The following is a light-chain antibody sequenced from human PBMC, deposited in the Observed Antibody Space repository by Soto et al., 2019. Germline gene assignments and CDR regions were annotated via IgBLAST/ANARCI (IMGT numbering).Light chain of an antibody. Sequence: QSVLTQPASVSGSPGQSITISCTGTSSDVGGYNYVSWYQQHPGKAPKLMIYEVSNRPSGVSNRFSGSKSGNTASLTISGLQAEDEADYYCSSYTSSSTLVFGVGTQLTVL. CDR3: SSYTSSSTLV. J-gene: IGLJ2*01. V-gene: IGLV2-14*01. CDR1: SSDVGGYNY. CDR2: EVS.